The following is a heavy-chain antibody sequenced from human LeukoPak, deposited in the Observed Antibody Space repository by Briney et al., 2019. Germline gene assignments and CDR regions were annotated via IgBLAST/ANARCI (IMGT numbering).Heavy chain of an antibody. J-gene: IGHJ4*02. V-gene: IGHV4-59*01. CDR2: IYYSGST. CDR3: ARGGLSSSPFDY. D-gene: IGHD6-6*01. Sequence: SETLSLTCTVSGGSISSYYWSWIRQPPGKGLEWSGYIYYSGSTNYNPSLKSRVTISVDTSKNQFSLKLSSVTAADTAVYYCARGGLSSSPFDYWGQGTLVTVSS. CDR1: GGSISSYY.